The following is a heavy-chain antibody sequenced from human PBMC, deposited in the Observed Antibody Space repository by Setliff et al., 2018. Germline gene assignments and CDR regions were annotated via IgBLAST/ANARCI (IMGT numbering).Heavy chain of an antibody. D-gene: IGHD3-10*01. J-gene: IGHJ5*02. CDR2: VGYNGNT. CDR1: GGSINNYH. V-gene: IGHV4-59*08. Sequence: SETLSLTCTVSGGSINNYHWNWIRQPPGKGLEWIGYVGYNGNTHYNPSLNSRVTISVDTSKNQFSLKLSSVTAADTAVYYCALDPSWFGELFAWFDPWGQGTLVTVSS. CDR3: ALDPSWFGELFAWFDP.